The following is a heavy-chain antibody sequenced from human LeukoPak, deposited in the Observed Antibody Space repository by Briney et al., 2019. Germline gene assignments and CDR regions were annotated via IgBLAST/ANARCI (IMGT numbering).Heavy chain of an antibody. CDR1: GYTFTGYY. V-gene: IGHV1-2*02. J-gene: IGHJ6*02. CDR2: INPNSGGT. Sequence: ASVTVSCKASGYTFTGYYMHWVRQAPGQGLEWMGWINPNSGGTNYAQKSQGRVTMTRDTSISTAYMELSRLRSDDTAVYYCAREEIYCSGGSCYSHYYGMDVWGQGTTVTVSS. CDR3: AREEIYCSGGSCYSHYYGMDV. D-gene: IGHD2-15*01.